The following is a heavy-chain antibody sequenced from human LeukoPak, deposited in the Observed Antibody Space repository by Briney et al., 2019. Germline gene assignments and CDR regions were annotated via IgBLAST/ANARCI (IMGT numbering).Heavy chain of an antibody. V-gene: IGHV3-43*01. CDR3: AKGKNTGSYLTHVDY. CDR2: TWDGGST. Sequence: GGSLRLSCAASGFTFDDYTMHWVRQAPGKGLEWVSLTWDGGSTYYADSVKGRFTISRDNSKNSLYLQMNSLRTEDTALYYCAKGKNTGSYLTHVDYWGQGTLVTVSS. J-gene: IGHJ4*02. D-gene: IGHD3-10*01. CDR1: GFTFDDYT.